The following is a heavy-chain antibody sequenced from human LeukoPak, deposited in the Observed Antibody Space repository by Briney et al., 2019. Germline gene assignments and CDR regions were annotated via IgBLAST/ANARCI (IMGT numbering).Heavy chain of an antibody. Sequence: GGSLRLSCVASGFTFSSYYMNWVRQAPGKGLEWVSSITSSSSYIYYADSVKGRFTISRDNTKNSLWLQMDSLRADDTAVYYCARGPSSGYGTCWFDSWGQRALVTVSS. CDR3: ARGPSSGYGTCWFDS. CDR2: ITSSSSYI. V-gene: IGHV3-21*06. CDR1: GFTFSSYY. J-gene: IGHJ5*01. D-gene: IGHD2-15*01.